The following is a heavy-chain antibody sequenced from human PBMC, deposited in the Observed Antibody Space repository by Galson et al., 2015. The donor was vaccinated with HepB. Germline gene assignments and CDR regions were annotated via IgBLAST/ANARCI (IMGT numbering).Heavy chain of an antibody. V-gene: IGHV3-64D*06. CDR1: GFTFSSYA. J-gene: IGHJ4*02. CDR2: ISSNGGST. Sequence: SLRLSCAASGFTFSSYAMHWVRQAPGKGLEYVSAISSNGGSTYYADSVKGRFTISRDNSKNTLYLQMSSLRAEDTAVYYCVKTGDQPITFDYWGQGTLVTVSS. D-gene: IGHD5-12*01. CDR3: VKTGDQPITFDY.